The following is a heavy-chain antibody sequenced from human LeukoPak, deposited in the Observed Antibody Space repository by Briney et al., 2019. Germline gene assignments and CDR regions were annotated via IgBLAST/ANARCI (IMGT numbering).Heavy chain of an antibody. CDR2: IKPSVGST. J-gene: IGHJ3*02. CDR1: GYTLTSYY. V-gene: IGHV1-46*01. D-gene: IGHD6-13*01. Sequence: GASVKFSCKASGYTLTSYYMHWVRQAPGQGLDWVGVIKPSVGSTMYAQRFQGRVTMTRDTSTSTVYMELSSLRSEDTAVFYCARDRSLAAPEAEFDIWGQGTLVTVSS. CDR3: ARDRSLAAPEAEFDI.